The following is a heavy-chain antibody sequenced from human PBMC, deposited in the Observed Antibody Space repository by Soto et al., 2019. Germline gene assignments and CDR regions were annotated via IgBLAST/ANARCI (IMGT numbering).Heavy chain of an antibody. D-gene: IGHD3-10*01. CDR2: IDHSGST. V-gene: IGHV4-34*01. Sequence: PSETLSLTCTVSGASISGYYWAWIRQPPGKGLEWIGEIDHSGSTNYSPSLKSRVTMSIDTSKSQVSLQLTSLTAADTATYFCVRSSWFQSLRAALGYWGQGSLVTVSS. J-gene: IGHJ4*01. CDR3: VRSSWFQSLRAALGY. CDR1: GASISGYY.